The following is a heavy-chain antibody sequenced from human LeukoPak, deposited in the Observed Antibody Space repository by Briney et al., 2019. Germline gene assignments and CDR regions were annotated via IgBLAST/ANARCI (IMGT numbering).Heavy chain of an antibody. CDR2: ISYSERT. CDR1: GGSISPYF. CDR3: ARGGAARLHFQN. D-gene: IGHD6-6*01. Sequence: SETLSLTCTVSGGSISPYFWSWIRQPPGKRLEWIGYISYSERTDYNPSLQSRVTISVDTSKNQFSLNLNSVTAADTAVYYCARGGAARLHFQNWGQGTLVTVSS. J-gene: IGHJ1*01. V-gene: IGHV4-59*01.